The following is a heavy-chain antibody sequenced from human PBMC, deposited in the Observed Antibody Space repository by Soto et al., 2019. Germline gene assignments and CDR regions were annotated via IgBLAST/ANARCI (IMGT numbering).Heavy chain of an antibody. CDR3: ARAELGRGVTRIYGMDV. CDR1: GGSISSGGYS. D-gene: IGHD4-17*01. Sequence: KPSETLSLTCAVSGGSISSGGYSWSWIRQPPGKGLEWIGYIYHSGSTYYNPSLKSRVTISVDRSKNQFSLKLSSVTAADTAVYYCARAELGRGVTRIYGMDVWGQGTTVTVSS. J-gene: IGHJ6*02. CDR2: IYHSGST. V-gene: IGHV4-30-2*01.